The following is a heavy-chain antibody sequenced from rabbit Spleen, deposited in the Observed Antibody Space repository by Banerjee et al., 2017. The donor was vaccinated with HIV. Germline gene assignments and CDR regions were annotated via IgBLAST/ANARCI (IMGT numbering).Heavy chain of an antibody. CDR3: ARGSSCYDL. CDR1: GFSFSSSYW. Sequence: QEQLEESGGDLVKPEGSLTLTCTASGFSFSSSYWICWVRQAPGKGLEWIACIHGINSKTYYASWVNGRFTISKTSSTTATLQMTSLTAADTATYFCARGSSCYDLWGPGTLVTVS. V-gene: IGHV1S45*01. CDR2: IHGINSKT. D-gene: IGHD1-1*01. J-gene: IGHJ4*01.